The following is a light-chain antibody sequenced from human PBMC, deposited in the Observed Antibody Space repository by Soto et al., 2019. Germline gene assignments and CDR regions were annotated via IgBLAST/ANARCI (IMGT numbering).Light chain of an antibody. V-gene: IGKV1-5*01. Sequence: DIQMTQSPSTLSASVGDGVTITCRASQNISVWLAWYQQRPGKAPKFLIYDASSLETGVPSSFSGSGSGTEFILTINNLQPEDFASYFCLQVYSFPRTFGVGTKVEI. CDR2: DAS. CDR3: LQVYSFPRT. J-gene: IGKJ1*01. CDR1: QNISVW.